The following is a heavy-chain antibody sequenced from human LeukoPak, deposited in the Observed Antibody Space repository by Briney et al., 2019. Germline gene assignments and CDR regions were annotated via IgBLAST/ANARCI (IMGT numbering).Heavy chain of an antibody. CDR1: GFTFIDYD. V-gene: IGHV3-13*01. CDR3: AKEIDGFDV. J-gene: IGHJ3*01. Sequence: GGSLRLSCAASGFTFIDYDMHWVRQVIGKGLEWVSAIGIRGDTHYSGSVKGRFTISGDNAKNTMFLQMNNLRAEDTAVYYCAKEIDGFDVWGQGTLVTVSS. CDR2: IGIRGDT.